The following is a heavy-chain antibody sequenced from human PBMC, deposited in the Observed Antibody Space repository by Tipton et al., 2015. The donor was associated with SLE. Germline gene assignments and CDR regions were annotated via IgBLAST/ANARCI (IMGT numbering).Heavy chain of an antibody. CDR1: GGSISSSSYY. J-gene: IGHJ4*02. CDR3: ARYAAGFDRLDDFWSGYRYYVDY. CDR2: IYYSGST. D-gene: IGHD3-3*01. V-gene: IGHV4-39*07. Sequence: TLSLTCTVSGGSISSSSYYWGWIRQPPGKGLEWIGSIYYSGSTNYNPSLKSRVTISVDTSKNQFSLKPSSVTAADTAVYYCARYAAGFDRLDDFWSGYRYYVDYWGQGTLVTVSS.